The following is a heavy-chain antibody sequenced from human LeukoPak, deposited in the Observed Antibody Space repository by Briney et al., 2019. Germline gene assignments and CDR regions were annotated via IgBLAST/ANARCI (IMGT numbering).Heavy chain of an antibody. J-gene: IGHJ4*02. Sequence: GGSLRVSCAASGFTFTTTGMTWIRQAPGKGLEWVSTINFRGDPYYPDSLKGRFTVSRDNAKNSVFLQMTSLRAEDTAVYYCTRDANAWSRDYWGQGTLVTVSS. CDR2: INFRGDP. CDR3: TRDANAWSRDY. V-gene: IGHV3-21*01. D-gene: IGHD4/OR15-4a*01. CDR1: GFTFTTTG.